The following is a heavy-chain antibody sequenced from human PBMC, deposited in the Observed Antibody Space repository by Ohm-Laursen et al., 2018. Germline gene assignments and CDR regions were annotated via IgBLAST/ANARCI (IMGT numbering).Heavy chain of an antibody. CDR1: GLTFSGSA. J-gene: IGHJ6*02. CDR3: ARRSSFEVVTAIYYYGMDV. Sequence: SLRLSCAASGLTFSGSAMHWVRQASGRGLEWVGRIRIKANSYATAYAASVKGRFTISRDDSKNTAYLQMNSLRAEDTAVYYCARRSSFEVVTAIYYYGMDVWGQGTTVTVSS. D-gene: IGHD2-21*02. V-gene: IGHV3-73*01. CDR2: IRIKANSYAT.